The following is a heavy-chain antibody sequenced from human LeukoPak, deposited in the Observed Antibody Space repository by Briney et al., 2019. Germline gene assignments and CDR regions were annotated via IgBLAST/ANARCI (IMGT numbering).Heavy chain of an antibody. Sequence: GGSLRLSCAASGFTFDDFAMSWVLQAPGTGLEWVSGINWNGGSTGYADSVKGRFTISRDNAKNSLYLQMNSLRAEDTALYYCARERNVLRDFRDAFDIWGQGTMVTVSS. CDR2: INWNGGST. V-gene: IGHV3-20*04. CDR1: GFTFDDFA. J-gene: IGHJ3*02. CDR3: ARERNVLRDFRDAFDI. D-gene: IGHD3-9*01.